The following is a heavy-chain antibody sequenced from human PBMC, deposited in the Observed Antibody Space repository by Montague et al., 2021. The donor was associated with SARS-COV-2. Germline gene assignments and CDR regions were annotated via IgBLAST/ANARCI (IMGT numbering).Heavy chain of an antibody. Sequence: SETLSLTCAVYGGSVSDYYWSWIRQPPGKGLEWIGEINHSGSTNYNPSLKSRVTTSADTSKNQFSLTLTSVTAADTAVYYCARGPRITMIVVVITDKWFDPWGQGTLVTVSS. CDR3: ARGPRITMIVVVITDKWFDP. CDR2: INHSGST. V-gene: IGHV4-34*01. J-gene: IGHJ5*02. D-gene: IGHD3-22*01. CDR1: GGSVSDYY.